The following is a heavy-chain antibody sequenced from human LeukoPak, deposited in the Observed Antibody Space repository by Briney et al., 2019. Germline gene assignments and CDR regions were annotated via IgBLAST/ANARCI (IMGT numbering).Heavy chain of an antibody. D-gene: IGHD6-13*01. CDR2: ISDGGSRT. CDR1: GFTFRTYA. Sequence: GGSLRLSCGASGFTFRTYAMSWVRQAPGKGLEWVSGISDGGSRTFYAESVKGRFTVSRDNSKNTLYLRMNSLQAEDTAIYYCTRNQILDDTGSWYAYWGQGTLVTVSS. CDR3: TRNQILDDTGSWYAY. J-gene: IGHJ4*02. V-gene: IGHV3-23*01.